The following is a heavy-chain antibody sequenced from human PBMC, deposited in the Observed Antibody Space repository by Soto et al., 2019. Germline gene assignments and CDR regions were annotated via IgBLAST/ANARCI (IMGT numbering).Heavy chain of an antibody. CDR2: ISVSSNYI. Sequence: EVRLVESGGGMVKPGESLRLSCAASGVTFSRYTMNWVRRAPGSGLAWVAAISVSSNYIYYADSVKGQFPITRDDDNDYLSLHMNSISAEDTAVSYCERQYTTGWDCNGYWGQGTQVTVSS. V-gene: IGHV3-21*01. J-gene: IGHJ4*02. CDR1: GVTFSRYT. CDR3: ERQYTTGWDCNGY. D-gene: IGHD6-19*01.